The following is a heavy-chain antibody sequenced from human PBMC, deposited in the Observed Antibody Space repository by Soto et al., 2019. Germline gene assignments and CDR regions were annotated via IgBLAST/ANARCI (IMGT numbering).Heavy chain of an antibody. CDR2: MNPNSGKT. CDR1: GYTFTSYD. CDR3: ARTLYGDNVDY. V-gene: IGHV1-8*01. D-gene: IGHD4-17*01. Sequence: QVQLVQSGAEVKKPGASVKVSCKASGYTFTSYDINWVRQATGQGLEWMGWMNPNSGKTGYAQKFQGRATMTRNTSISTAYMELRSLRSEATAGYYCARTLYGDNVDYWGQGTLVTVSS. J-gene: IGHJ4*02.